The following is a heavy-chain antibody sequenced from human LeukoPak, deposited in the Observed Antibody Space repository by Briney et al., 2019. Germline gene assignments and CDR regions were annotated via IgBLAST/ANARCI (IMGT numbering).Heavy chain of an antibody. CDR1: GFTVSSYA. Sequence: PGGSLRLSCAASGFTVSSYAMSWVRQAPGKGLEWVSAISGSGGSTYYADSVKGRFTISRDNPKNTLYLQMNSLRAEDTAVYYCAKDLGSGWYLANPFDYWGQGTLVTVSS. J-gene: IGHJ4*02. D-gene: IGHD6-19*01. CDR3: AKDLGSGWYLANPFDY. CDR2: ISGSGGST. V-gene: IGHV3-23*01.